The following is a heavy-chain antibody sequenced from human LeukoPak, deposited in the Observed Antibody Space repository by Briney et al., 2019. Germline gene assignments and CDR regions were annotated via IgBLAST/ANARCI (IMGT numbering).Heavy chain of an antibody. V-gene: IGHV3-23*01. D-gene: IGHD4-23*01. J-gene: IGHJ4*02. CDR3: AKERSLNGGYSDGYFDH. Sequence: GGSLRLSCVASGFTFSNYAMSWVRQTPGKGLEWVSVISNSGSNTYYADSVKGRFTISRDNSKNTLYLQMNSLRAEDTALYHCAKERSLNGGYSDGYFDHWGQGTLVTVSS. CDR2: ISNSGSNT. CDR1: GFTFSNYA.